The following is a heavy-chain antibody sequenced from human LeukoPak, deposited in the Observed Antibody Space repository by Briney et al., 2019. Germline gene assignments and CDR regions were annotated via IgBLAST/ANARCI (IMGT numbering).Heavy chain of an antibody. Sequence: GASVKVSCKTSGYTFASYDINWVRQATGQGLEWIGRINPGSDNTDYAQKFQGRVTMTKDTSISTVYMELSNLRSEDAAVYYCARNMALDYWGQGSLVTVSS. D-gene: IGHD2/OR15-2a*01. CDR3: ARNMALDY. V-gene: IGHV1-8*01. CDR1: GYTFASYD. CDR2: INPGSDNT. J-gene: IGHJ4*02.